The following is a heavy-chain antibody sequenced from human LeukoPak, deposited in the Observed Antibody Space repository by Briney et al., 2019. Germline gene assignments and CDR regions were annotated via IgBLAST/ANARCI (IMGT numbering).Heavy chain of an antibody. V-gene: IGHV4-34*01. J-gene: IGHJ4*02. D-gene: IGHD3-22*01. CDR2: INHSGSS. CDR3: ARAGYYYDSSGYYPIDY. Sequence: SETLSLTCAVFGGSFNDYYWSWIRQAPGKGLEWIGEINHSGSSNYNPSLKSRLTISVDTSKNHFSLKLSSVTAADTAVYYCARAGYYYDSSGYYPIDYWGQGTLVTVSS. CDR1: GGSFNDYY.